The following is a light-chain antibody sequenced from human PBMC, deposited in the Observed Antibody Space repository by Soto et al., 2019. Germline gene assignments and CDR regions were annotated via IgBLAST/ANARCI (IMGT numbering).Light chain of an antibody. Sequence: SQLTQSPPSLSAYVGDRVTSTCRASQGITSYLAWYQQRPGKAPGLLIYSASTLQSGVPSRFSGSGSGTEFTLTISSLQPDDFATYYCQQYNSYLLTFGGGTKVDIK. J-gene: IGKJ4*01. CDR3: QQYNSYLLT. V-gene: IGKV1-9*01. CDR2: SAS. CDR1: QGITSY.